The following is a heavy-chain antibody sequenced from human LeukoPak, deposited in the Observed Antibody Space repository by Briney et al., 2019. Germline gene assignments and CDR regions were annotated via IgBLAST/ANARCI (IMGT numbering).Heavy chain of an antibody. D-gene: IGHD3/OR15-3a*01. J-gene: IGHJ4*02. CDR2: IYYRGDI. CDR3: ATSKDWAEAD. V-gene: IGHV4-59*03. CDR1: DGSIRTYY. Sequence: PSETLSLTCSVSDGSIRTYYWSWIRQSPAHGLAWIGNIYYRGDINYNPSLKSRVIISIDTSKNQFSLKVTSLTAADTAVYYCATSKDWAEADWGQGTLVIVSS.